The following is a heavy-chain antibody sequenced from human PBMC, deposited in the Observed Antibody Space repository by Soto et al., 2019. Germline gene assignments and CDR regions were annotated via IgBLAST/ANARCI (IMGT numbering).Heavy chain of an antibody. CDR2: ISYDGSNK. CDR1: GFTFSSYA. Sequence: QVQLVKSGGGVVQPGRSLRLSCAASGFTFSSYAMQWVRQAPGKGLEWVAVISYDGSNKYYADSVKGRFTISRDNSKNTLYLQMNSLRAEDTAVYYCAVGHWDYWGQGTLVTVSS. CDR3: AVGHWDY. J-gene: IGHJ4*02. D-gene: IGHD1-26*01. V-gene: IGHV3-30-3*01.